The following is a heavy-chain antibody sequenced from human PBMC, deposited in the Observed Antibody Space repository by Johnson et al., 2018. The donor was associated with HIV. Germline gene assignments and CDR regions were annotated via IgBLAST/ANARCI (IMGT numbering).Heavy chain of an antibody. CDR1: GFTFSSHA. V-gene: IGHV3-30*04. CDR3: ARACRDGYTCDAFDI. CDR2: ISFDGTSK. J-gene: IGHJ3*02. Sequence: QVQLVESGGGVVQPGRSLRLSCAASGFTFSSHAMHWVRQAPGKGLEWVAFISFDGTSKYYADSVRGRSTLSRDNAKHTVSLQMNSLRVEDTAVYYCARACRDGYTCDAFDIWGQGTMVTVSS. D-gene: IGHD5-24*01.